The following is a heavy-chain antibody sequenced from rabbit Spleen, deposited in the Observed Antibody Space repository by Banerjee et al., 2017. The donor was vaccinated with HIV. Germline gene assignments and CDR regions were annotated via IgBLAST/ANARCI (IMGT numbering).Heavy chain of an antibody. CDR2: INAATGKP. J-gene: IGHJ4*01. D-gene: IGHD1-1*01. V-gene: IGHV1S45*01. Sequence: QEQLVESGGGLVQPEGSLTLTCKASGFSFSDRDVMCWVRQAPGKGLEWIACINAATGKPVYATWAKGRFTISRTSSTTVTLRMTSLTAADRATCFCARDLVGVIGWNFYLWGQGTLVTVS. CDR3: ARDLVGVIGWNFYL. CDR1: GFSFSDRDV.